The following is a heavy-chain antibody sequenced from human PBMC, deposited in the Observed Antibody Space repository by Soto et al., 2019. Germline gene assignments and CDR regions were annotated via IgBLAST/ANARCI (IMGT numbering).Heavy chain of an antibody. D-gene: IGHD2-21*02. J-gene: IGHJ4*02. CDR3: STWVVATETDY. Sequence: SETLSLTCAVSGASISTNNWWSWVRQPPGMGLEWIGEINHSGVHKYNPSLKSRVTISVDTSKNQLSLKLTSVTAADTAVYYCSTWVVATETDYWGQGTQVTVSS. CDR1: GASISTNNW. CDR2: INHSGVH. V-gene: IGHV4-4*02.